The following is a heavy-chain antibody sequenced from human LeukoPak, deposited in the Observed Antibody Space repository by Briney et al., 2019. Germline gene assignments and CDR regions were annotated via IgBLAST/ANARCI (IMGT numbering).Heavy chain of an antibody. V-gene: IGHV1-2*04. CDR2: INPNSGGT. J-gene: IGHJ3*02. CDR1: GYTFTGYY. Sequence: SVKVSCKASGYTFTGYYMHWVRQAPGQGLEWMGWINPNSGGTNYAQKFQGWVTMTRDMSISTAYMELSRLRSDDTAVCYCARDGGYYDILTGYYKDDAFDIWGQGTMVTVSS. D-gene: IGHD3-9*01. CDR3: ARDGGYYDILTGYYKDDAFDI.